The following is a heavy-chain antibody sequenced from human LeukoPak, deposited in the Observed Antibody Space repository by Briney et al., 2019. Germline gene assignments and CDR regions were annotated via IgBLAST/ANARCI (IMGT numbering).Heavy chain of an antibody. Sequence: SETLSLTCAVYGGSFSGYYWSWIRQPPGKGLEWIGEIDHSGSTNYNPSLKSRVTISVDTSKNQFSLKLSSVTAADTAVYYCTRDPGYMDVWGKGTTATVSS. D-gene: IGHD3-10*01. CDR3: TRDPGYMDV. V-gene: IGHV4-34*01. CDR2: IDHSGST. CDR1: GGSFSGYY. J-gene: IGHJ6*03.